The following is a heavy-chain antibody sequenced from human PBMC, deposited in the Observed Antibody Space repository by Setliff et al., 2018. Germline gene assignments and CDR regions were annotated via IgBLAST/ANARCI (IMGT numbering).Heavy chain of an antibody. J-gene: IGHJ4*02. CDR1: GGSISSSSHY. CDR3: ARDTGYCSGGNCYSMEDY. D-gene: IGHD2-15*01. Sequence: SETLSLTCTVSGGSISSSSHYWSWIRQPPGKGLEWIGSIYYSVSTNYNPSLKSRVTISVDTSKNQVSLKLRSVTAADTAVYYCARDTGYCSGGNCYSMEDYWGQGTLVTVSS. V-gene: IGHV4-61*01. CDR2: IYYSVST.